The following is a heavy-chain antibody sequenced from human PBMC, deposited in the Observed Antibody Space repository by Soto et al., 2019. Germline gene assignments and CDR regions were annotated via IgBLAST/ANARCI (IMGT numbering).Heavy chain of an antibody. CDR3: TTDSYITSIIVRFDY. J-gene: IGHJ4*01. Sequence: SVKVSCKASGGTFSSYAISWVRQAPGQGLEWMGGIIPIFGTANYAQKFQGRVTITADESTSTAYMELSSLRSEDTAIYYCTTDSYITSIIVRFDYWGHGTLVTVSS. CDR1: GGTFSSYA. D-gene: IGHD3-22*01. V-gene: IGHV1-69*13. CDR2: IIPIFGTA.